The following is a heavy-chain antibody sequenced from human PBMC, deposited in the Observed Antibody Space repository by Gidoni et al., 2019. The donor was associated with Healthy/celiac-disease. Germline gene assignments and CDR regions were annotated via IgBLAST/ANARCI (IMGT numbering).Heavy chain of an antibody. CDR3: ARVLGATASYWFDP. J-gene: IGHJ5*02. V-gene: IGHV1-46*01. CDR2: INPSGGST. Sequence: QVQLVQSGAEVKKPGASVKVSCKASGYTFTSYYMHWERQAPGQGLELRGIINPSGGSTSHAQKFQGRVTMTRDTSTRTVYMELSSLRSEDTAVYYCARVLGATASYWFDPWGQVTLVTVSS. CDR1: GYTFTSYY. D-gene: IGHD1-26*01.